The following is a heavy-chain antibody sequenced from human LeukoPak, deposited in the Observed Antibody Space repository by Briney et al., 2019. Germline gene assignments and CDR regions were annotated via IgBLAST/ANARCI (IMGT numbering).Heavy chain of an antibody. CDR1: GCSFTSYW. CDR3: PLRRYSDRYYFDY. V-gene: IGHV5-51*01. D-gene: IGHD5-12*01. Sequence: GGALKISCKGSGCSFTSYWIGWVRQVPGKGLEGMGIIYPAHSATRYSPSFQGQVPISAHKSISTAYLQWSSLKASDTAMYYCPLRRYSDRYYFDYWGQGTLVTVSS. CDR2: IYPAHSAT. J-gene: IGHJ4*02.